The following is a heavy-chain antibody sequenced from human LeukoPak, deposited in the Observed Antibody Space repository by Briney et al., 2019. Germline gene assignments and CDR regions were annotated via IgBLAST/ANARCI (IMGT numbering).Heavy chain of an antibody. V-gene: IGHV3-74*01. CDR2: IISDGSTT. CDR1: GITFSTYA. J-gene: IGHJ6*02. Sequence: PGGSLRLSCAASGITFSTYAMSWVRQAPGKGLVWVSRIISDGSTTNYADSVKGRFTISRDNAKNTLYLQMNSLRVEDTAVYYCARDRVPYCSGVSCSVDVWGQGTTVTVSS. CDR3: ARDRVPYCSGVSCSVDV. D-gene: IGHD2-15*01.